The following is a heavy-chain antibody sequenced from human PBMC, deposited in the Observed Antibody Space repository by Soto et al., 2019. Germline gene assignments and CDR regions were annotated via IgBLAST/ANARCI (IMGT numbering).Heavy chain of an antibody. D-gene: IGHD3-16*01. Sequence: GGSLRLSCAASGFTFSSYAMSWVRQAPGKGLEWVSAISGSGGSTYYADSVKGRFTISRDNSKNTLYLQMNSLRAEDTAVYYCAKDGGGGPGPQNYYGMDVWGQGTTVTVSS. V-gene: IGHV3-23*01. CDR2: ISGSGGST. CDR3: AKDGGGGPGPQNYYGMDV. CDR1: GFTFSSYA. J-gene: IGHJ6*02.